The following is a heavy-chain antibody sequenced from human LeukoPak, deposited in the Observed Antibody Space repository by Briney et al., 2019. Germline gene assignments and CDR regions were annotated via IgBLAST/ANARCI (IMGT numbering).Heavy chain of an antibody. CDR3: ARGALLWFGDRMEYYFDY. J-gene: IGHJ4*02. CDR1: GGSFSGYY. CDR2: IYYSGST. Sequence: SETLSLTCAVYGGSFSGYYWGWIRQPPGKGLEWIGSIYYSGSTYYNPSLKSRVTISVDTSKNQFSLKLSSMTAADTAVYYCARGALLWFGDRMEYYFDYWGQGTLLTVSS. V-gene: IGHV4-34*01. D-gene: IGHD3-10*01.